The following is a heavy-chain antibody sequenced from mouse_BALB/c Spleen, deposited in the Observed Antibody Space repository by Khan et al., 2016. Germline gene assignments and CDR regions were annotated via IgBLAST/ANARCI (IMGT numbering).Heavy chain of an antibody. V-gene: IGHV7-3*02. CDR1: GFTFTDYY. J-gene: IGHJ4*01. CDR3: ARDMEGYDDAMDY. CDR2: IRNKANGYTT. D-gene: IGHD2-2*01. Sequence: EVELVVSGGGLVQPGGSLRLSCATSGFTFTDYYMSWVRQPPGKALEWLGFIRNKANGYTTEYSASVKGRFTISRDNTQRLLYLQMNTLRAEDSATYYCARDMEGYDDAMDYGGKGTSVTVSS.